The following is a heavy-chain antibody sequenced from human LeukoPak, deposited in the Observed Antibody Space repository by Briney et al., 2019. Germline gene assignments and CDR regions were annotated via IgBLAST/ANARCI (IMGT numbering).Heavy chain of an antibody. V-gene: IGHV3-30*18. CDR1: GFTFSSHG. J-gene: IGHJ4*02. CDR2: ISYDGSNK. D-gene: IGHD3-22*01. Sequence: GGSLRLSCAASGFTFSSHGMHWVRQAPGKALAWVAVISYDGSNKYYTDSVKGRFTISRDNSKNTLYLQMNSLRAENTAVYYCAKALYYYDSSGYYYRSGSVDYWGQGTLVTVSS. CDR3: AKALYYYDSSGYYYRSGSVDY.